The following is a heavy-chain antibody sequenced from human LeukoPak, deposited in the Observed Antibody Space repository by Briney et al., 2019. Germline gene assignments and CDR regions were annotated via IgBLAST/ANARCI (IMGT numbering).Heavy chain of an antibody. CDR2: ISLSGDTE. J-gene: IGHJ4*02. V-gene: IGHV3-23*01. Sequence: GGSLRLSCAVSGFTISNYGMSWVRQAPGKGLEWVSAISLSGDTEYYADSVKGRFTISRDNSKNTLYLQMNGLRAEDTAVYYCAKDRALGYSSSYDYWGQGTLVTVSS. CDR1: GFTISNYG. CDR3: AKDRALGYSSSYDY. D-gene: IGHD6-6*01.